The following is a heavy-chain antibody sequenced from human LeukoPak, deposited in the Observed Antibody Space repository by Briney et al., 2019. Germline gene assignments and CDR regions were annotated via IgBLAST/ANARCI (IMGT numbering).Heavy chain of an antibody. CDR1: GYSISSGYY. CDR2: IYHSGST. J-gene: IGHJ4*02. V-gene: IGHV4-38-2*02. Sequence: SETLSLTCTVSGYSISSGYYWGWIRQPPGKGLEWIGSIYHSGSTYYNPSLKSRVTISVDTSKNQFSLKLSSVTAADTAVYYCARGYYDSSGHDYWGQGTLVTVSS. D-gene: IGHD3-22*01. CDR3: ARGYYDSSGHDY.